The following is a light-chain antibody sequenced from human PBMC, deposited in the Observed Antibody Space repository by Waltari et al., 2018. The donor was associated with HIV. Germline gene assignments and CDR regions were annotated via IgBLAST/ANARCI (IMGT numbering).Light chain of an antibody. V-gene: IGLV1-51*02. CDR1: SSNIGGNY. Sequence: QSVFTQPPSVSAAPGQKVTISCSGSSSNIGGNYVSWYQQFPGTAPKLLIYENYERPPGIPDRFSGSKYGTSATLGITGLQTGDEAHYFCGSWDSSLSAVLFGGGTKLTVL. J-gene: IGLJ2*01. CDR3: GSWDSSLSAVL. CDR2: ENY.